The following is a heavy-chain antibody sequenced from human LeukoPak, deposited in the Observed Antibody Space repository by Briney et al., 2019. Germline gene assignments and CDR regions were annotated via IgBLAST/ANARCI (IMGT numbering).Heavy chain of an antibody. Sequence: GGSLRLSCAASGFSFSGHWMHWARQLPGKGLVWVSRISPTGSTTSYADSVKGRFTVSRDNAKNTLYLQMNSLRAEDTAVYYCARVPRSRWRDGYNLGYWGQGTLVTVSS. J-gene: IGHJ4*02. CDR3: ARVPRSRWRDGYNLGY. CDR1: GFSFSGHW. D-gene: IGHD5-24*01. CDR2: ISPTGSTT. V-gene: IGHV3-74*01.